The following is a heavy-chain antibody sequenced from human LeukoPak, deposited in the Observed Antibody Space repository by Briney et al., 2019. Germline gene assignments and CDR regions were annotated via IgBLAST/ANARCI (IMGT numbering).Heavy chain of an antibody. CDR3: ARHDMVRGVMWPPNWFDP. V-gene: IGHV4-34*01. D-gene: IGHD3-10*01. CDR1: GRSFSGYY. CDR2: INHSGST. Sequence: KPSETLSLTCAVYGRSFSGYYWSWIRQPPGKGLEWIGEINHSGSTNYNPSLKSRVTISVDTSKNQFSLKLSSVTAADTAVYYCARHDMVRGVMWPPNWFDPWGQGTLVTVSS. J-gene: IGHJ5*02.